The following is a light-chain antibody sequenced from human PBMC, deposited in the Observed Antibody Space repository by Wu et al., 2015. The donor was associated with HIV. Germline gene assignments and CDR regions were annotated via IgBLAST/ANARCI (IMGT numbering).Light chain of an antibody. J-gene: IGKJ2*03. CDR2: GAS. CDR1: QTVTSNY. V-gene: IGKV3-20*01. Sequence: EIVLTQSPGTLSLSPGERITLSCWASQTVTSNYLAWYQQKPGQAPRLLIYGASNRATGIPDRFSGSGSGTDFTLTISRLEPEDFAVYYCQQYGSSPPSYSFGQGTKLEI. CDR3: QQYGSSPPSYS.